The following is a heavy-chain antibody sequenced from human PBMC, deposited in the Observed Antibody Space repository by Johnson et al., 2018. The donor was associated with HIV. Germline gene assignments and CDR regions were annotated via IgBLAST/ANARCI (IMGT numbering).Heavy chain of an antibody. CDR2: ISYDGSNK. D-gene: IGHD6-19*01. CDR1: GFTFSSYA. CDR3: AKDERAGQWLVLAFDI. Sequence: QVQLVESGGGVVQPGRSLRLSCAAPGFTFSSYAMHWVRQAPGKGLAWVAVISYDGSNKYSADSVQGRFTISRDNSKNTLYLQMNSRRAEDTAVYYGAKDERAGQWLVLAFDIWGQGTMVTVSS. J-gene: IGHJ3*02. V-gene: IGHV3-30*04.